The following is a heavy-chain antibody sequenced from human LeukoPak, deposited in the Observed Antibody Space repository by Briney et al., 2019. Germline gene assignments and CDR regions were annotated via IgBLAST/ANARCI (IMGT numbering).Heavy chain of an antibody. V-gene: IGHV3-23*01. J-gene: IGHJ3*02. Sequence: GGSLRLSCAASGFTFSSYALSWVRQAPGKGLEWDSAISASGGGTYYADSVKGRFTISRDNSKNTLYLQMNSLRAEDTAVYYCAKGSSGYDAFDIWGQGTMVTVSS. D-gene: IGHD3-22*01. CDR1: GFTFSSYA. CDR2: ISASGGGT. CDR3: AKGSSGYDAFDI.